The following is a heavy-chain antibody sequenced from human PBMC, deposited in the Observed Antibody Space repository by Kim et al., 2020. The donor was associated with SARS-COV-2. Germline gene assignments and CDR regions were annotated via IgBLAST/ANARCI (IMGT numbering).Heavy chain of an antibody. CDR3: AGGGTRGLFDY. Sequence: TNYADSVKGRLTISSDNTKQTLYLQMNSLRAEDVAVYYCAGGGTRGLFDYWGPGTLVTVSS. D-gene: IGHD2-15*01. V-gene: IGHV3-23*01. CDR2: T. J-gene: IGHJ4*02.